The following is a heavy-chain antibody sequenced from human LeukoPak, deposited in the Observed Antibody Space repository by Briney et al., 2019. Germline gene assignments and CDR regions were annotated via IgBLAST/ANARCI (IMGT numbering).Heavy chain of an antibody. D-gene: IGHD2-2*01. CDR1: GFTFSSFS. CDR2: ITSSSST. Sequence: TGGSLRLSCAPSGFTFSSFSMNWVRQAPGKGLEWISYITSSSSTYYADSVKGRFTISRDNAKNSLYLQMNSLRAEDTAVYYCTKDPSVVPGYMDVWGKGTTVTVSS. J-gene: IGHJ6*03. CDR3: TKDPSVVPGYMDV. V-gene: IGHV3-48*04.